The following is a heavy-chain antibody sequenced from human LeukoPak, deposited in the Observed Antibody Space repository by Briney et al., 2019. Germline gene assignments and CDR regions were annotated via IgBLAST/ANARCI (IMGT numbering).Heavy chain of an antibody. Sequence: SETLSLTCTVSGGSISSYYWSWIRQPPGKELEWIGYIYYSGSTNYNPSLKSRVTISVDTSKNQFSLKLSSVTAADTAVYYCARVAAAGTGPDYWGQGTLVTVSS. V-gene: IGHV4-59*01. J-gene: IGHJ4*02. CDR2: IYYSGST. CDR1: GGSISSYY. D-gene: IGHD6-13*01. CDR3: ARVAAAGTGPDY.